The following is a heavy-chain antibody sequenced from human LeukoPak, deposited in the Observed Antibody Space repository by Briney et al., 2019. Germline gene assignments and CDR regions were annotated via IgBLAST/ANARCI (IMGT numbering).Heavy chain of an antibody. J-gene: IGHJ5*02. CDR1: GYTLTELS. Sequence: ASVTVSCKVSGYTLTELSMHWVRQAPGKGLEWMGGFDPEDGETIYAQKFQGRVTMTEDTSTDTAYMELSSLRSEDTAVYYCATWSLRFWSGYYRWFDPWGQGTLVTVSS. CDR3: ATWSLRFWSGYYRWFDP. CDR2: FDPEDGET. V-gene: IGHV1-24*01. D-gene: IGHD3-3*01.